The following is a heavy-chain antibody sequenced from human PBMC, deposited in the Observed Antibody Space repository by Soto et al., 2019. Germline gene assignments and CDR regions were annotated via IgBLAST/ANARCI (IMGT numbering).Heavy chain of an antibody. D-gene: IGHD2-2*01. CDR3: ERGEYCSSTSCYGSRAFDI. J-gene: IGHJ3*02. V-gene: IGHV3-33*01. CDR2: IWYDGSNK. CDR1: GFTFSSYG. Sequence: PGGSLRLSCAASGFTFSSYGMHWVRQAPGKGLEWVAVIWYDGSNKYYADSVKGRFTISRDNSKNTLYLQMNSLRAEDTAVYYCERGEYCSSTSCYGSRAFDIWGQGTMVTVSS.